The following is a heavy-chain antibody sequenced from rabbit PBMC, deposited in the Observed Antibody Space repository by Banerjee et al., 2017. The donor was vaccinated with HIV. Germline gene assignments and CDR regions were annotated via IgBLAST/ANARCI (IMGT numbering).Heavy chain of an antibody. V-gene: IGHV1S40*01. D-gene: IGHD6-1*01. J-gene: IGHJ4*01. CDR3: ARDLGDAGYDGHGYAKEINL. CDR1: GIDFSSNV. Sequence: QSLEESGGDLVKPGASLTLTCTASGIDFSSNVMYWVRQAPGKGLEWIGCIYIGSGNSYYASWAKGRFTITKTSSTTVTLEMTSLTAADTATYFCARDLGDAGYDGHGYAKEINLWGPGTLVTVS. CDR2: IYIGSGNS.